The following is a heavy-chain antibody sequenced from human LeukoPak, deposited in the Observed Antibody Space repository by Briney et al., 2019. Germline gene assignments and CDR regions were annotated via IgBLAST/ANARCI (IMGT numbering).Heavy chain of an antibody. J-gene: IGHJ5*02. Sequence: GRSLRLSCAASGFTFSSYGMHWVRQAPGKGLEWVAVISYDGSNKYYADSVKGRFTISRDNSKNTLYLQMNSLRAEDTAVYYCAKDRYSNGWDHWFDPWGQGTLVTVSS. V-gene: IGHV3-30*18. D-gene: IGHD6-19*01. CDR1: GFTFSSYG. CDR3: AKDRYSNGWDHWFDP. CDR2: ISYDGSNK.